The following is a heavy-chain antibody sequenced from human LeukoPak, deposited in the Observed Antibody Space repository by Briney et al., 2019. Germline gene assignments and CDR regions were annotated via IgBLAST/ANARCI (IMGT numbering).Heavy chain of an antibody. Sequence: PSETLSLTCAVYGGSFSGYYWSWIRQPLGKGLEWIGEINHSGSTNYNPSLKSRVTISVDTSKNQFSLKLSSVTAADTAVYYCCSYGLDAFDIWGQGTMVTVSS. CDR3: CSYGLDAFDI. J-gene: IGHJ3*02. CDR1: GGSFSGYY. CDR2: INHSGST. D-gene: IGHD2-15*01. V-gene: IGHV4-34*01.